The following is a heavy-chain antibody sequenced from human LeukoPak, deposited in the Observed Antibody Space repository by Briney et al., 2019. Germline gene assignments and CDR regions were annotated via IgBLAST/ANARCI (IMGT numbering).Heavy chain of an antibody. J-gene: IGHJ6*03. Sequence: SETLSLTCSVSGVSLSSDNYYWNWIRQPAGKGLEWIGRVYTTGSTNYNPSLKSRVTISVDTSKNQFSLKVSSVTAADTAVYYCARASYGSGSYYEDYFYYMDVWGKGTTVTISS. V-gene: IGHV4-61*02. CDR1: GVSLSSDNYY. D-gene: IGHD3-10*01. CDR3: ARASYGSGSYYEDYFYYMDV. CDR2: VYTTGST.